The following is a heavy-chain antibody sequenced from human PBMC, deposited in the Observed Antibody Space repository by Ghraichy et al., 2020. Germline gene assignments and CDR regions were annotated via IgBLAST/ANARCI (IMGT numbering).Heavy chain of an antibody. CDR1: GGSISSGDYY. CDR3: SSYYYDSSGYRNFDY. CDR2: IYYSGST. D-gene: IGHD3-22*01. Sequence: SQTLSLTCTVSGGSISSGDYYWSWIRQPPGKGLEWIGYIYYSGSTYYNPSLKSRVTISVDTSKNQFSLKLSSVTAADTAVYYCSSYYYDSSGYRNFDYWGQGTLVTGSS. V-gene: IGHV4-30-4*01. J-gene: IGHJ4*02.